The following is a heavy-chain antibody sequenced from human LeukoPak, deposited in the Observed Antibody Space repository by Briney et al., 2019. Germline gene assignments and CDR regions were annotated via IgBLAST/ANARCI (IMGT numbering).Heavy chain of an antibody. Sequence: ASVKVSCKASGYTFTGYAMNWVRQAPGQGLEWMGWTNTNTGNPTYAQGFTGRFVFSLDTSVSTAYLQISSLEAEDTAVYYCARPYYYDSSGYFDYWGQGTLVTVSS. CDR2: TNTNTGNP. CDR1: GYTFTGYA. CDR3: ARPYYYDSSGYFDY. V-gene: IGHV7-4-1*02. D-gene: IGHD3-22*01. J-gene: IGHJ4*02.